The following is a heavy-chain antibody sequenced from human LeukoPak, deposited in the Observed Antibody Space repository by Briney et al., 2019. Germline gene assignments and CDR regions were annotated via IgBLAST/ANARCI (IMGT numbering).Heavy chain of an antibody. J-gene: IGHJ4*02. CDR1: GFTFSSYA. CDR3: AKSDCGGDCSAFDY. V-gene: IGHV3-30*18. Sequence: GGSLRLSCAASGFTFSSYAMHWVRQAPGKGLEWVAVISYDGSNKYYADSVKGRFTISRDNSKNTLYLQMNSLRAEDTAVYYCAKSDCGGDCSAFDYWGQGTLVTVSS. CDR2: ISYDGSNK. D-gene: IGHD2-21*02.